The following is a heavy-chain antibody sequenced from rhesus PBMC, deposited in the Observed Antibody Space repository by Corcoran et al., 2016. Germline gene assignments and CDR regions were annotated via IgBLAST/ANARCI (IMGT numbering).Heavy chain of an antibody. J-gene: IGHJ4*01. V-gene: IGHV3S5*01. D-gene: IGHD6-31*01. CDR1: GFTFSSYG. Sequence: EVQLVETGGGLVQPGGSLKLSCAASGFTFSSYGMSWVRQAPGKGLEWVSGINGCRIITVYAPSIGGRFPISRHHSKNTLSLQVNILRAEDTAVYYCAKYPSGWDDFDYWGQGVLVTVSS. CDR2: INGCRIIT. CDR3: AKYPSGWDDFDY.